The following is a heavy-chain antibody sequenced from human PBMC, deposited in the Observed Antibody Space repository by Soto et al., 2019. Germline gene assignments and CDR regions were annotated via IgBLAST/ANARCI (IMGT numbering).Heavy chain of an antibody. J-gene: IGHJ4*02. CDR2: INSDESTT. CDR3: ALSHTVTTDY. CDR1: GLTFTNYW. V-gene: IGHV3-74*01. D-gene: IGHD4-17*01. Sequence: GGSLRLSCAASGLTFTNYWMHWVLQAPGKGLVWVSRINSDESTTNYADSVKGRFTISRDNAKNTLYLQMNSLRAEDTAVYYCALSHTVTTDYWGQGTLVTVSS.